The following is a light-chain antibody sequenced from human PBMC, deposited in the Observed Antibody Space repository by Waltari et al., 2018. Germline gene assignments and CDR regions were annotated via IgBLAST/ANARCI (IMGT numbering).Light chain of an antibody. CDR3: QQYNSYSWT. CDR2: RAS. CDR1: QSISSW. V-gene: IGKV1-5*03. Sequence: DSQMTQSPSPLPASVGDRVTITCRASQSISSWLAWYQQKPGKAPKLLIYRASSLESGVPSRFSGSGSGTEFTLTISSLQPDDFATYYCQQYNSYSWTFGQGTKVEIK. J-gene: IGKJ1*01.